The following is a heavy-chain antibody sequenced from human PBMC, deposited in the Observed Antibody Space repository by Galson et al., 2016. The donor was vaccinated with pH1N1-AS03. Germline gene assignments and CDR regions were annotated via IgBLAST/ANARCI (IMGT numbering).Heavy chain of an antibody. D-gene: IGHD3-16*02. Sequence: SLRLSCAASGFTFSRHAMHWVRQAPGKGLEWVAVILYDGINKYYADSVKGRFTISRDNTRNTLSLQMNNLRPDDTAVYYCGRDLLINAHFVIGEGSDSWGQGTLVSVSS. CDR3: GRDLLINAHFVIGEGSDS. V-gene: IGHV3-30*01. CDR2: ILYDGINK. CDR1: GFTFSRHA. J-gene: IGHJ4*02.